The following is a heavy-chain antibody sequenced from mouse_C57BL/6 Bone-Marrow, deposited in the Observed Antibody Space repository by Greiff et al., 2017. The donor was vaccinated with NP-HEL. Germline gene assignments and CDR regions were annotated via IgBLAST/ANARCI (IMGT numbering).Heavy chain of an antibody. CDR3: ARWGGSSFYFGC. CDR1: GYTFTDYY. Sequence: VQLQQSGPELVKPGASVKISCKASGYTFTDYYMNWVKQSHGKSLEWIGDINPNNGGTSYNQKFKGKATLTVDKSSSTAYMELRSLTSEDSAVYYCARWGGSSFYFGCWGQGTTLTVSS. V-gene: IGHV1-26*01. J-gene: IGHJ2*01. D-gene: IGHD1-1*01. CDR2: INPNNGGT.